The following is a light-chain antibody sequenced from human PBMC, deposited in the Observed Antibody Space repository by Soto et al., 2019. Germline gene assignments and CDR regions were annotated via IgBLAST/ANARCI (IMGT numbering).Light chain of an antibody. CDR3: QQYNNWPAT. J-gene: IGKJ1*01. CDR2: GAS. CDR1: QSVSSK. V-gene: IGKV3-15*01. Sequence: EIVLTQSPGTLSVSPGERATLSCRASQSVSSKLAWYQQKPGQAPRLLFYGASTGATGIPARFSGSGSETEFTLSISSLQSEDFAVYYCQQYNNWPATFGQGTKV.